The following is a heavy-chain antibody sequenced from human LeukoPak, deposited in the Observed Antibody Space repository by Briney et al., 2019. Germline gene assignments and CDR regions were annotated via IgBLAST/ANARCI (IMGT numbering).Heavy chain of an antibody. CDR3: ARARRCGLNDDYGACFYS. Sequence: PGGSLILSCAASGFTFSSYEMSWLRLAPGKGLEWVSIIYTAGNTYYADSVKGRFTISRDNSKNTLDLQMNSLRAEDTAVYYCARARRCGLNDDYGACFYSWGQGTLVTVSS. D-gene: IGHD4-17*01. J-gene: IGHJ4*02. CDR2: IYTAGNT. CDR1: GFTFSSYE. V-gene: IGHV3-53*01.